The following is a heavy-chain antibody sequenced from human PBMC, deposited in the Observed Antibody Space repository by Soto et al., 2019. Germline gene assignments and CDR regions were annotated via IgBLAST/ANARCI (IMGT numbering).Heavy chain of an antibody. CDR1: GFSFSLNT. CDR2: ISYGSTYK. CDR3: ARDPPLSLRVVVGVDDF. J-gene: IGHJ4*02. V-gene: IGHV3-21*02. D-gene: IGHD3-22*01. Sequence: EVQIVESGGGLVKPGGSLRLSCATSGFSFSLNTMSWVRQPPGRRLEWISSISYGSTYKNYADSVKGRFTVSRDNGRSSLYLEMINLRAEDTAVYYCARDPPLSLRVVVGVDDFWGQGTLVTVSS.